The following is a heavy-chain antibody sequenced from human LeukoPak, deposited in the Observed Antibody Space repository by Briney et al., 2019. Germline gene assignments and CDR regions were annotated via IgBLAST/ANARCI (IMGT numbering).Heavy chain of an antibody. CDR1: GFTFSSYA. V-gene: IGHV3-30-3*01. Sequence: GGSLRLSCAASGFTFSSYAMHWVRQAPGKGLEWVAVISYDGSNKYYADSVKGRFTISRDNSKNTLYLQMNSLRAEDTAVYYCAREQAFAELRSRAFDIWGQGTMVTVSS. J-gene: IGHJ3*02. CDR3: AREQAFAELRSRAFDI. CDR2: ISYDGSNK. D-gene: IGHD3-3*01.